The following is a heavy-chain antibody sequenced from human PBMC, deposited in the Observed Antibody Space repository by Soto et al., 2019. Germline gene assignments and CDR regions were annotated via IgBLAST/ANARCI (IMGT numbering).Heavy chain of an antibody. V-gene: IGHV1-18*01. CDR3: ARKSSSSSWFHP. Sequence: QVQLVQSGAEVKKPGASVKVSCKASGYTFNTYGISWVRQAPGQGLEWMGWISTYDGTTYYAQRFQGRVTLTTDPSTTTAYMELKSLRSEDTAVYYCARKSSSSSWFHPWGQGTLVTVSS. CDR2: ISTYDGTT. J-gene: IGHJ5*02. CDR1: GYTFNTYG. D-gene: IGHD6-6*01.